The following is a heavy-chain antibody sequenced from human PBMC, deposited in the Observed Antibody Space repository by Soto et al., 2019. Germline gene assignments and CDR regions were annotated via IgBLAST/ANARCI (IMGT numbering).Heavy chain of an antibody. V-gene: IGHV4-61*01. CDR3: AGYNWNYYFDP. CDR2: IYHSGST. Sequence: SETLSLTCTVSGGSVRDGSYYWAWLRQPPGKGLEWIGHIYHSGSTIYNPSLKSRVTISIDTSKSQFSLNLNSMTAADTAVYYCAGYNWNYYFDPWGQGTLVTVS. J-gene: IGHJ5*02. D-gene: IGHD1-7*01. CDR1: GGSVRDGSYY.